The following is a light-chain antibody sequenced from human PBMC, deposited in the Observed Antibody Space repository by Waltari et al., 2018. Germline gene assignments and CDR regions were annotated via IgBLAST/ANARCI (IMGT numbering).Light chain of an antibody. CDR3: LQQNSFPLT. J-gene: IGKJ4*01. CDR2: VAS. V-gene: IGKV1-17*01. Sequence: DIQMTQSPSSLSASVGHTVPITCRASQGIRNDLGWYQQKPGKAPNRLIFVASSLQSGVPSRFSGRGSGTEFTLTIYSLQPEDFATYYCLQQNSFPLTFGGGTKVEIK. CDR1: QGIRND.